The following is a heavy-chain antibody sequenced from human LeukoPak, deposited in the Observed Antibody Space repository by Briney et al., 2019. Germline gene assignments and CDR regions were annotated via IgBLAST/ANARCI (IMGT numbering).Heavy chain of an antibody. V-gene: IGHV4-38-2*02. D-gene: IGHD3-22*01. Sequence: SETLSLTCIVSNYSITIAYYWGWIRQPPGKGLEWIGEIYHSGSTNYSPSLKSRVTISVDKSKNQFSLKLSSVTAADTAVYYCARDSASGYSLEYWGQGTLVTVSS. CDR1: NYSITIAYY. CDR2: IYHSGST. CDR3: ARDSASGYSLEY. J-gene: IGHJ4*02.